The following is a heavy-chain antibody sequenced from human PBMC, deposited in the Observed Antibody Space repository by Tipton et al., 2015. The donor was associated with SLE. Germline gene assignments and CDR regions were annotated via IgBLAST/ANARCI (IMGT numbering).Heavy chain of an antibody. CDR3: ARGMLTWRGAIVGVDV. D-gene: IGHD2-8*01. CDR2: IYHSESP. V-gene: IGHV4-4*02. Sequence: TLSLTCAVSGGSIISSSWWSWVRQPPGKGLEWIGDIYHSESPNYNPSLKSRVTISIDKSKNQFSLKLTSVTAADTAVYYCARGMLTWRGAIVGVDVWGQGTTVNVSS. J-gene: IGHJ6*02. CDR1: GGSIISSSW.